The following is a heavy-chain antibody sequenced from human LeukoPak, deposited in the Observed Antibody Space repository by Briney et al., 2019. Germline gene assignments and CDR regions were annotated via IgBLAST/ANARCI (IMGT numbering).Heavy chain of an antibody. D-gene: IGHD6-13*01. V-gene: IGHV4-30-2*01. J-gene: IGHJ5*02. CDR3: ARLGYSSSLGWFDP. CDR2: IYHSGST. Sequence: PSQTLSLTCTVSGGSISSGGYYWSWIRQPPGKGLEWIGYIYHSGSTYYNPSLKSRVTISVDRSKNQFSLKLSSVTAADTAVYYCARLGYSSSLGWFDPWGQGTLVTVSS. CDR1: GGSISSGGYY.